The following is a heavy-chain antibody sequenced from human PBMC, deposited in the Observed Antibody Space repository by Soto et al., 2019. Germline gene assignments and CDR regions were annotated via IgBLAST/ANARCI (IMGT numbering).Heavy chain of an antibody. CDR3: TPLGSS. Sequence: EVQLVESGGGLVKPGGSLRLSCAASGFNFSDAWMNWVRQAPGKGLEWVGHVKTKTDGGTTEYAASVKGRFIVSRDDSRKTMYLQMNSLKSEDTAMYYCTPLGSSWGQGTLVVVSS. J-gene: IGHJ4*02. V-gene: IGHV3-15*07. CDR1: GFNFSDAW. CDR2: VKTKTDGGTT.